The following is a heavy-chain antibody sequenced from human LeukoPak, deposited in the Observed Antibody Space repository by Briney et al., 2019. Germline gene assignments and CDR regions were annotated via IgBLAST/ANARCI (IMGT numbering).Heavy chain of an antibody. V-gene: IGHV1-69*05. D-gene: IGHD3-3*01. CDR2: IIPIFGTA. CDR3: ASGGTLSGYLDY. Sequence: SVKVSCKASGYTFTGYYMHWVRQAPGQGLEWMGGIIPIFGTANYAQKFQGRVTITTDESTSTAYMELSSLRSEDTAVYYCASGGTLSGYLDYWGQGTLVTVSS. J-gene: IGHJ4*02. CDR1: GYTFTGYY.